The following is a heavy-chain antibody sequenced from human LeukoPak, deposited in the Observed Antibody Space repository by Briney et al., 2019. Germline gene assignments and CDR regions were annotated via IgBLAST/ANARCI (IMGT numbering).Heavy chain of an antibody. CDR2: IYYTGIT. V-gene: IGHV4-31*03. D-gene: IGHD4-17*01. CDR1: GGSISSGGYY. J-gene: IGHJ3*02. CDR3: ARDSKADYGDEENAFDI. Sequence: PSETLSLICIVSGGSISSGGYYWSWIRQHPGKGLEWIGYIYYTGITYYNPSLKSRVTKSLDTSKNQFSLKLSSMTAADTAVYYCARDSKADYGDEENAFDIWGQGTMVTVSS.